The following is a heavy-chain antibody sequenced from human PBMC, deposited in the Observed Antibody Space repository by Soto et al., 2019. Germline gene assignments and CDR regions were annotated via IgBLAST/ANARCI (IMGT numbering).Heavy chain of an antibody. CDR2: ISGYNGNK. CDR3: ARDLGQQLVDY. J-gene: IGHJ4*02. D-gene: IGHD6-13*01. V-gene: IGHV1-18*01. Sequence: QVQLVQSGAEVKKPGASVTVSCKASGYSFTSYGITWVRQAPGQGLEWMGWISGYNGNKKYAQNLQGRGTMTTDTSTSTAYMELRSLRSDDTAVYYCARDLGQQLVDYWGQGTLVTVSS. CDR1: GYSFTSYG.